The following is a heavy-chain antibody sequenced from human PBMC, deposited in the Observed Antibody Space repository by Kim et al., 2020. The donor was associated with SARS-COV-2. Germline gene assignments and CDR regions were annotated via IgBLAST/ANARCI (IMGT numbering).Heavy chain of an antibody. CDR1: GFTFSSYA. D-gene: IGHD3-3*01. CDR3: AKASSLEWLLYHYYYYMDV. Sequence: GGSLRLSCAASGFTFSSYAMSWVRQAPGKGLEWVSAISGSGGSTYYADSVKGRFTISRDNSKNTLYLQMNSLRAEDTAVYYCAKASSLEWLLYHYYYYMDVWGKGTTVTVSS. CDR2: ISGSGGST. V-gene: IGHV3-23*01. J-gene: IGHJ6*03.